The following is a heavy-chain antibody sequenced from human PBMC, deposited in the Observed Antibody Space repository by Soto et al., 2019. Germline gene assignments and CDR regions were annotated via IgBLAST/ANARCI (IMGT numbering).Heavy chain of an antibody. D-gene: IGHD5-18*01. CDR3: ARWSGYSYGYAYYYYGMDV. CDR2: INHSGST. CDR1: GGSFSGYY. J-gene: IGHJ6*02. Sequence: SETLSLTCAVYGGSFSGYYWSWIRQPPGKWLEWIGEINHSGSTNYNPSLKSRVTISVDTSKNQFSLKLSSVTAADTAVYYCARWSGYSYGYAYYYYGMDVWGQGTTVTVYS. V-gene: IGHV4-34*01.